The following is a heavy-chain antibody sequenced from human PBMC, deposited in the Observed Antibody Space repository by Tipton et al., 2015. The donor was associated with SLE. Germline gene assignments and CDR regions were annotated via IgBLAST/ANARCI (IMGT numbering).Heavy chain of an antibody. CDR3: ARVWLNNAFDI. J-gene: IGHJ3*02. V-gene: IGHV4-59*01. CDR2: IFYSGSA. CDR1: GTPISSDY. Sequence: GLVKPSETLSLICSVSGTPISSDYWSWIRQPPGKGLEWIGHIFYSGSANYSPSLKSRVSMSIDTSKNQFSLKLNSVTAADTAVYYCARVWLNNAFDIWGQGTRVTVSS. D-gene: IGHD2/OR15-2a*01.